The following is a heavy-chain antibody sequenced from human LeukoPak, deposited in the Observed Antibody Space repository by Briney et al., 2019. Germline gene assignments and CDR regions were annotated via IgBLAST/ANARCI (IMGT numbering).Heavy chain of an antibody. CDR3: ARDKVVGATHFDY. J-gene: IGHJ4*02. Sequence: GGSLILSCAASGFTFSNYWMSWVRQAPGEGLEWVANIKQDGSEIYYVDCVKGRFTISRDSAKNSLFLQMNGLRAEDTAVYYCARDKVVGATHFDYWGQGILVTVSS. V-gene: IGHV3-7*01. CDR2: IKQDGSEI. D-gene: IGHD1-26*01. CDR1: GFTFSNYW.